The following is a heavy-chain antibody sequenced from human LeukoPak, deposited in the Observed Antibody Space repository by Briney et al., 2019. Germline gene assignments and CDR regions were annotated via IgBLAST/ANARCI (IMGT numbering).Heavy chain of an antibody. CDR2: IIPIFGTA. J-gene: IGHJ4*02. D-gene: IGHD2-15*01. CDR1: GGTFGSYA. CDR3: ALPFKGYCSGGSCPHIYCGGY. V-gene: IGHV1-69*05. Sequence: GSSVKVSCKASGGTFGSYAISWVRQAPGQGLEWMGRIIPIFGTANYAQKFQGRVTITTDESTSTAYMELSSLRSEDTAVYYCALPFKGYCSGGSCPHIYCGGYWGQGTLVTVSS.